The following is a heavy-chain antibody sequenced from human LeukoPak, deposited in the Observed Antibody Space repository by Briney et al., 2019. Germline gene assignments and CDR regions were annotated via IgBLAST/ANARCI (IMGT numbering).Heavy chain of an antibody. CDR2: INHSGST. V-gene: IGHV4-34*01. CDR1: GGSFSGYY. D-gene: IGHD5-24*01. CDR3: ARGQRGYNAYYYYMDV. Sequence: PSETLSLTCAVYGGSFSGYYWSWIRQPPGKGLEWIGEINHSGSTNYNPSLKSRVTISVDTSKNQFSLKLSSVTAADTAVYYCARGQRGYNAYYYYMDVWGKGTTVTISS. J-gene: IGHJ6*03.